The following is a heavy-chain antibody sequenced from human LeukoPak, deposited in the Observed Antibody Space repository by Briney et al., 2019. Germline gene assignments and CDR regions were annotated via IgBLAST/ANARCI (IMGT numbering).Heavy chain of an antibody. D-gene: IGHD3-22*01. Sequence: ASVKVSCKASGYTFTVYYIHWVRQAPGQGLEWMGRINPNSGGTNYAQEFQGRVTMTRDTSISTAYMELSRLRSDDTAVYYCARYYYDNSGYRGDYWGQGTLVTVSS. CDR3: ARYYYDNSGYRGDY. J-gene: IGHJ4*02. V-gene: IGHV1-2*06. CDR2: INPNSGGT. CDR1: GYTFTVYY.